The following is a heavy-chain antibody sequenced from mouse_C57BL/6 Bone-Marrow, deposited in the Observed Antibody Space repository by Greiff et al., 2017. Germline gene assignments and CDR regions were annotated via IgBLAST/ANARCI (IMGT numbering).Heavy chain of an antibody. CDR1: GYTFTSYW. CDR3: ARGGTYGSSAWFAY. J-gene: IGHJ3*01. CDR2: IDPSDSYT. V-gene: IGHV1-69*01. D-gene: IGHD1-1*01. Sequence: VQLQQPGAELVMPGASVKLSCKASGYTFTSYWMHWVKQRPGQGLEWIGEIDPSDSYTNYNQKFKGKSTLTVDKSSSTAYMQLSSLTSEDSAVYYCARGGTYGSSAWFAYWGQGTLVTVSA.